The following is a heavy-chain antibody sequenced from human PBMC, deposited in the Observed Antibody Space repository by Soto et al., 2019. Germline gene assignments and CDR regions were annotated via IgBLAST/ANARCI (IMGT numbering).Heavy chain of an antibody. CDR2: IDGDGSA. CDR3: AKDAVSYNGIYDPFDI. D-gene: IGHD1-1*01. CDR1: GFTLSNYA. J-gene: IGHJ3*02. V-gene: IGHV3-23*01. Sequence: EVQLLESGGGLVQPGGSLRLSCVASGFTLSNYAMSWVRQAPGKGLEWVSVIDGDGSAKFADSVKGRLTVSRDNSKNTWYLQMDSLRAEDTAIYYCAKDAVSYNGIYDPFDIWGRGTMVTVSS.